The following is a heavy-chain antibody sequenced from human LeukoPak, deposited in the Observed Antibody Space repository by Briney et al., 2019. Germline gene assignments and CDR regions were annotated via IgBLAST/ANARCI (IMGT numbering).Heavy chain of an antibody. CDR1: GDSISRGGYY. J-gene: IGHJ5*02. CDR3: ARDLRGIRGVGSNWFDP. D-gene: IGHD3-10*01. Sequence: SQTLSFTCSVSGDSISRGGYYWSWIRQHPGKGLEWIGYIFYSGSTYYNPSLKSRLNISVDTSKNQFSLMLTSVTAADTAVYYCARDLRGIRGVGSNWFDPWGQGTLVTVSS. V-gene: IGHV4-31*03. CDR2: IFYSGST.